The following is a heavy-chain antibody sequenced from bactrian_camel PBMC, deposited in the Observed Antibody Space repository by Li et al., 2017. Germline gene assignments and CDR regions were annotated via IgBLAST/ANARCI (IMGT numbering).Heavy chain of an antibody. CDR2: IGTGVGNT. D-gene: IGHD7*01. V-gene: IGHV3S1*01. CDR1: GATFSRAC. J-gene: IGHJ4*01. CDR3: AKGRPRLGLVAADLD. Sequence: HVQLVESGGGSVQAGGSLRLSCVASGATFSRACMGWFRQTPGKEREGVATIGTGVGNTYYADSVRGRFTISRDNAKNTLYLQLDSLSTEDTATYYCAKGRPRLGLVAADLDRGQGTQVTVS.